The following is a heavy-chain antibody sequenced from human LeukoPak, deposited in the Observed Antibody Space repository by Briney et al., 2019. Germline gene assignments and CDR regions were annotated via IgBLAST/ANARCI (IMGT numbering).Heavy chain of an antibody. CDR3: AELGITMIGGV. Sequence: GGSLRLSCAASGFTFSSYSMNWVRQAPGKGLEWVSSISSGSTYIYYADTLKGRFTISRDNAKNSLYLQMNSLRAEDTAVYYCAELGITMIGGVWGKGTTVTISS. CDR2: ISSGSTYI. J-gene: IGHJ6*04. CDR1: GFTFSSYS. V-gene: IGHV3-21*01. D-gene: IGHD3-10*02.